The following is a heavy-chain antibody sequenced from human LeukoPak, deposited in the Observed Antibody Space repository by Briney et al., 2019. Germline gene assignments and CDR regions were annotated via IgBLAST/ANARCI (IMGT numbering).Heavy chain of an antibody. V-gene: IGHV1-18*01. CDR3: ARDLGITIFGVVIVLDY. CDR1: GYTFTSYG. Sequence: ASVKVSCKASGYTFTSYGISWVRQAPGQGLEWMGWISAYNGNTNYAQKLQGRVTMTTDTSTSTAYMELRSLGSDDTAVYYCARDLGITIFGVVIVLDYWGQGTLVTVSS. CDR2: ISAYNGNT. D-gene: IGHD3-3*01. J-gene: IGHJ4*02.